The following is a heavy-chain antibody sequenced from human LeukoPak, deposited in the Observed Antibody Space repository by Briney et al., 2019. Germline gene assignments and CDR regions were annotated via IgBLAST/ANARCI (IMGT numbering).Heavy chain of an antibody. V-gene: IGHV4-34*01. J-gene: IGHJ5*02. D-gene: IGHD3-22*01. CDR2: INHSGST. CDR3: AREISITMMPSWFDP. CDR1: GGSFSGYY. Sequence: SETLCLTCAVYGGSFSGYYWSWIRQPPGKGLEWIGEINHSGSTNYNPSLKSRVTISVDTSKNQFSLKLSSVTAADTAVYYCAREISITMMPSWFDPWGQRTLVTVSS.